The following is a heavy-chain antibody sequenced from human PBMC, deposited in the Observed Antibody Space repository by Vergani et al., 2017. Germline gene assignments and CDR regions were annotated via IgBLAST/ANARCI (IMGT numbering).Heavy chain of an antibody. Sequence: QLQLQESGPGLVKPSETLSLTCTVSGGSLSSSSYYWGWLRQPPGKGLEWIGSIYYSGSTYYNPSLKSRVTISVDTSKNQFSLKLSSVTAADTAVYYCARGDCSGGSCYPFDYWGQGTLVTVSS. CDR2: IYYSGST. V-gene: IGHV4-39*07. CDR3: ARGDCSGGSCYPFDY. J-gene: IGHJ4*02. D-gene: IGHD2-15*01. CDR1: GGSLSSSSYY.